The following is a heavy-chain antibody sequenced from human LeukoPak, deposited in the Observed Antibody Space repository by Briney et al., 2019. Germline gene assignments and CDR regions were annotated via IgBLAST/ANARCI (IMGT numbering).Heavy chain of an antibody. J-gene: IGHJ5*02. Sequence: GGSLRLSCAASGFTFSNYAMTWVRQAPGKGLEWVSVIGGSGGGTYYADSVRGRFTVSRDNSNNTMFLQMNSLGVEDTAIYYCASGRSWFAPWGQGTLVTVSS. D-gene: IGHD6-25*01. V-gene: IGHV3-23*01. CDR2: IGGSGGGT. CDR3: ASGRSWFAP. CDR1: GFTFSNYA.